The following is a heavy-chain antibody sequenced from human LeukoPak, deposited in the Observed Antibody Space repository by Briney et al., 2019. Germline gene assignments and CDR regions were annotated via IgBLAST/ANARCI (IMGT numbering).Heavy chain of an antibody. CDR3: ARRWAGYYDSKLYYYYYYGMDV. Sequence: PSETLSLTCTVSGGSTSGYFWSWIRQPAGKGLEWIGRIYSSGINNYNPSLKGRVTISVDTSKNQFSLKLSSVTAADTAVYYCARRWAGYYDSKLYYYYYYGMDVWGQGTTVTVSS. J-gene: IGHJ6*02. D-gene: IGHD3-22*01. CDR2: IYSSGIN. CDR1: GGSTSGYF. V-gene: IGHV4-4*07.